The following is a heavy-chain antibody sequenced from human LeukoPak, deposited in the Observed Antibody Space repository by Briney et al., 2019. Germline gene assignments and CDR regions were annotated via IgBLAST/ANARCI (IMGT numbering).Heavy chain of an antibody. J-gene: IGHJ5*02. Sequence: GGSLRLSCAASGFTFSSYGMHWVRQAPGKGLEWVAFIRYDGSNKYYADSVKGRFTISRDNSKNTLYLQMNSLRAEDTAAYYCAKGWGPPSGWFDPWGQGTLVTVSS. CDR3: AKGWGPPSGWFDP. V-gene: IGHV3-30*02. CDR2: IRYDGSNK. D-gene: IGHD1-26*01. CDR1: GFTFSSYG.